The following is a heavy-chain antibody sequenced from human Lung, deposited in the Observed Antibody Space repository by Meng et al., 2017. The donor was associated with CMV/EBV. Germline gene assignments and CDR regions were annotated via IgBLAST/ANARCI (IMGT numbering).Heavy chain of an antibody. Sequence: SCAASGFTFDDYAMHWVRQAPGKGLEWVSGISWNSGSIGYADSVKGRFTISRDNAKNSLYLQMNSLRAEDTALYYCAKDIHYGIVVVPAANNYYYGMDVWGQGNXVNGAS. CDR1: GFTFDDYA. J-gene: IGHJ6*02. V-gene: IGHV3-9*01. CDR3: AKDIHYGIVVVPAANNYYYGMDV. D-gene: IGHD2-2*01. CDR2: ISWNSGSI.